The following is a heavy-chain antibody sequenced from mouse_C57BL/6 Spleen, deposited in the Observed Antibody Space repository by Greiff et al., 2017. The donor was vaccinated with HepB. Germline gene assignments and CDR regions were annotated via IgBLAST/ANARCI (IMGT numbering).Heavy chain of an antibody. D-gene: IGHD1-1*01. Sequence: DVKLQESGPGLVKPSQSLSLTCSVTGYSITSGYYWNWIRQFPGNKLEWMGYISYDGSNNYNPSLKNRISITRDTSKNQFFLKLNSVTTEDTATYYCARTYGSVFDYWGQGTTLTVSS. CDR2: ISYDGSN. CDR1: GYSITSGYY. CDR3: ARTYGSVFDY. J-gene: IGHJ2*01. V-gene: IGHV3-6*01.